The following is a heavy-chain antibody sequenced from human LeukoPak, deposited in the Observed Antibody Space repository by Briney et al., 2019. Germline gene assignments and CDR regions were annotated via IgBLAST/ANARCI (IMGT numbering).Heavy chain of an antibody. D-gene: IGHD1-26*01. CDR2: ISSSGSTI. V-gene: IGHV3-11*04. J-gene: IGHJ3*02. Sequence: GGSLRLSCPASGFTFSDYYMSWIRQAPGKGLEWVSYISSSGSTIYYADSVKGRFTICRDYVKISLYLQMNSLRAEDAAVYYCARGASGSYPSAFDIWGQGTMVTVSS. CDR3: ARGASGSYPSAFDI. CDR1: GFTFSDYY.